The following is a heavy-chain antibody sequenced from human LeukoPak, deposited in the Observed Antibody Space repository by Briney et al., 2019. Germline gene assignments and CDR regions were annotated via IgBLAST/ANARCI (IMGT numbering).Heavy chain of an antibody. J-gene: IGHJ6*03. V-gene: IGHV1-18*01. CDR3: ARGTNYMDV. CDR2: ISAYNGNT. CDR1: GYTFTSYG. Sequence: GGAVKDSCMASGYTFTSYGISWVRQAPGQGLEWMGWISAYNGNTNYAQKLQGRVTMTTDTSTSTAYMDLKSVRSDDTAVYHCARGTNYMDVWGKGTPVTVSS.